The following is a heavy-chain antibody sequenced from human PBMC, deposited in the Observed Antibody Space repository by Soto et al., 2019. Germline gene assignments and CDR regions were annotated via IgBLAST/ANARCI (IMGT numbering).Heavy chain of an antibody. CDR3: ARALHIAVAGLEYFQH. Sequence: GGSLRLSCAASGFTFSSYAMHWVRQAPGKGLEWVAVISYDGSNKYYADSVKGRFTISRDNSKNTLYLQMNSLRAEDTAVYYCARALHIAVAGLEYFQHWGQGTLVTVSS. D-gene: IGHD6-19*01. J-gene: IGHJ1*01. V-gene: IGHV3-30-3*01. CDR1: GFTFSSYA. CDR2: ISYDGSNK.